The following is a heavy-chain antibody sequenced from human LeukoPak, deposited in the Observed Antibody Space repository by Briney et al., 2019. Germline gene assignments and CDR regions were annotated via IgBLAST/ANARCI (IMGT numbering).Heavy chain of an antibody. Sequence: GGSLRLSCAASGFSFSSYAMSWVRQAPGKALEWVSTISGSGSSTNYADSVKGRFAISRDNSKNTLYLQMNSLRAEDTAVYYCAKALIVGATIGAFDIWGQGTMVTVSS. CDR2: ISGSGSST. CDR1: GFSFSSYA. D-gene: IGHD1-26*01. CDR3: AKALIVGATIGAFDI. J-gene: IGHJ3*02. V-gene: IGHV3-23*01.